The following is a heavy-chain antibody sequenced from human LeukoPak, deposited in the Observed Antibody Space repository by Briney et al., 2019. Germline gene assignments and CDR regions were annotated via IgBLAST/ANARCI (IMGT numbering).Heavy chain of an antibody. CDR2: INPNSGGT. CDR3: ARDDSSGYSTPV. CDR1: GYTFTGYY. Sequence: ASVKVSCKASGYTFTGYYMHWVRQAPGPGLEWMGWINPNSGGTSYAQKFQGRVTMTRDTSISTAYMELSRLRSDDTAVYYCARDDSSGYSTPVWGQGTTVTVSS. V-gene: IGHV1-2*02. D-gene: IGHD3-22*01. J-gene: IGHJ6*02.